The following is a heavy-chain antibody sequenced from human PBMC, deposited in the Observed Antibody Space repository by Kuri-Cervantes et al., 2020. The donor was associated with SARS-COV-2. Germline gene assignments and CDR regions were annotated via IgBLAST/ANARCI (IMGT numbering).Heavy chain of an antibody. V-gene: IGHV4-34*01. CDR1: GGSFSGYY. Sequence: GSLRLSCAVYGGSFSGYYWSWIRQPPGKGLEWIGEINHSGSTNYNPSLKSRVTISVDTSKNQFSLKLSSVTAADTAVYYCARVHPDIVVVPAAHNWFDPWAQGTLVTSPQ. D-gene: IGHD2-2*01. CDR2: INHSGST. CDR3: ARVHPDIVVVPAAHNWFDP. J-gene: IGHJ5*02.